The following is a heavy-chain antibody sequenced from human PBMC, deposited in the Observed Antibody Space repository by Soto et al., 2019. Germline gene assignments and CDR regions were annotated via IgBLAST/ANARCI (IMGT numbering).Heavy chain of an antibody. CDR1: GFTFTRSA. CDR2: IVVGSGNT. V-gene: IGHV1-58*01. CDR3: AAGKVGGGYSLEY. Sequence: QMQLVQSGPEVKKPGTSVKVSCKASGFTFTRSAVHWVRQARGQRLEWIGWIVVGSGNTNYAQKFQERVTITRDMSTSTAYMELSSLRSEDTAVYYCAAGKVGGGYSLEYWGQGTLVTVSS. D-gene: IGHD5-12*01. J-gene: IGHJ4*02.